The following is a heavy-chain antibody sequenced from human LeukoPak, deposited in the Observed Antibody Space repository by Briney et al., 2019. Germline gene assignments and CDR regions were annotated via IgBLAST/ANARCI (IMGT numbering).Heavy chain of an antibody. J-gene: IGHJ6*02. V-gene: IGHV1-8*01. Sequence: ASVKVSCKASGYTFTSYDINWVRQATGQGLEWMGWMNPNSGNTGYAQKFQGRVTMTRNTSISTAYMELSSLRSEDTAVYYCATGPPDYYGMDVWGQGTTVTVSS. CDR3: ATGPPDYYGMDV. CDR1: GYTFTSYD. CDR2: MNPNSGNT.